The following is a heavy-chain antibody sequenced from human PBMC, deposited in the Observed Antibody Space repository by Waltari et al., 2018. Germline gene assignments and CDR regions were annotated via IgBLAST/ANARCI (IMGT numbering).Heavy chain of an antibody. J-gene: IGHJ4*02. CDR1: GGSFRGYY. V-gene: IGHV4-34*01. CDR2: INHNEST. Sequence: QVQLQQWGAGLLKPSETLSLTCAGYGGSFRGYYWTWIRQPPGKGQEWIGEINHNESTNYNPSLKSRVTISVDTSKNQFSLKLSSVTAADTAVYYCARGHLGIAARRTPRPFDYWGQGTLVTVSS. CDR3: ARGHLGIAARRTPRPFDY. D-gene: IGHD6-6*01.